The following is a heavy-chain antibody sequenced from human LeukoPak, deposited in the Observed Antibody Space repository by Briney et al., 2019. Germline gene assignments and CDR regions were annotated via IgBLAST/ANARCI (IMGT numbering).Heavy chain of an antibody. J-gene: IGHJ4*02. D-gene: IGHD2-21*02. CDR1: GGTFSSYA. V-gene: IGHV1-69*04. CDR3: ASGENCGGDCSEDY. Sequence: ASVKVSYKASGGTFSSYAISWVRQAPGQGLEWMGRIIPILGIANYAQKFQGRVTITADKSTSTAYMELSSLRSEDTAVYYCASGENCGGDCSEDYWGQGTLVTVSS. CDR2: IIPILGIA.